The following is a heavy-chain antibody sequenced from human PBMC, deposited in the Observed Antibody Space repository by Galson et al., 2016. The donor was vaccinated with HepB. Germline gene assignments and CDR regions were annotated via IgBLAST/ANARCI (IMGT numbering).Heavy chain of an antibody. J-gene: IGHJ4*02. V-gene: IGHV3-33*01. CDR1: GFTLSTYG. Sequence: SLRLSCAASGFTLSTYGMHWVRQAPGKGLEWVAVIWYDGSNKYYADSVKGRFTVSRDNSKNTLYLQMNSLRADDTAVYYCARWLGGRNGCLDYWGQGTLVTVSS. CDR3: ARWLGGRNGCLDY. D-gene: IGHD2-8*01. CDR2: IWYDGSNK.